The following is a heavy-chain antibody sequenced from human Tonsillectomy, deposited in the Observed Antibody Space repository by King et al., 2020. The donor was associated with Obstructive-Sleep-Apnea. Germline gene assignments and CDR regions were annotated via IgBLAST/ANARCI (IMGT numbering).Heavy chain of an antibody. V-gene: IGHV1-69*04. Sequence: QLVQSGAEVKKPGSSVKVSCKASGGTFSSYAISWVRQAPGQGLEWMGMIIPILVIANYAQKFLGRVTITADKSTSTAYMERSSLRSEDTAVYYCARAEGRGYGSGSYGNWGQGTLVTVSS. D-gene: IGHD3-10*01. CDR1: GGTFSSYA. CDR3: ARAEGRGYGSGSYGN. J-gene: IGHJ4*02. CDR2: IIPILVIA.